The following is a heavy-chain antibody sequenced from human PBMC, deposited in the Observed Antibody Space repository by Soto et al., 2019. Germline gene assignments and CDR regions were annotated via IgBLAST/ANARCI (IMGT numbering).Heavy chain of an antibody. J-gene: IGHJ5*02. CDR1: GGTFSTYT. CDR3: AGDPDSHYNDSHASSYP. CDR2: IIPIIGII. Sequence: QVQLVQSGAEVKKPGSSVKVSCKASGGTFSTYTITWVRQAPGQGLEWMGRIIPIIGIINYAQKFQGRVTISADXSXGXXYMELTGLRSDDNAVYYCAGDPDSHYNDSHASSYPWGQGTLVTVSS. D-gene: IGHD4-4*01. V-gene: IGHV1-69*08.